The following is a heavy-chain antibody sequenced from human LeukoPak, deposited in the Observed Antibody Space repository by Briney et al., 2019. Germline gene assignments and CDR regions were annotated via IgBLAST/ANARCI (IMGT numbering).Heavy chain of an antibody. CDR2: IWYDGTKE. V-gene: IGHV3-33*01. J-gene: IGHJ4*02. CDR3: ARGRSTTSCCFDH. Sequence: PGGSLRLSCAASGFTFSSYGMHWVRQAPGKGLEWVAVIWYDGTKEYYADSVKGRFTISRDNSKNTLYLQMDILRAEDTAVYYCARGRSTTSCCFDHWGQGTLVTVSS. CDR1: GFTFSSYG. D-gene: IGHD2-2*01.